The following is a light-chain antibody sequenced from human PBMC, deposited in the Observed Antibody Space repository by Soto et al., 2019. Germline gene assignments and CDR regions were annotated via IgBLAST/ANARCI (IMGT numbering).Light chain of an antibody. J-gene: IGKJ1*01. CDR3: QQYHSYWT. Sequence: DIQMTQSPSTLSASVGDRVTITCRASQSIDSWLAWYQQKPGKAPKLLMYDASSLESGVSSRFSGSGSGTEFTLIISSLQTDDFSTYYCQQYHSYWTFGQGTKVDIK. CDR1: QSIDSW. CDR2: DAS. V-gene: IGKV1-5*01.